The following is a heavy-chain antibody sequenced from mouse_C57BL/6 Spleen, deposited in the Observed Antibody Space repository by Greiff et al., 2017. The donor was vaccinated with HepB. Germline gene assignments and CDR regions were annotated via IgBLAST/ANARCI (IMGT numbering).Heavy chain of an antibody. Sequence: EVQLVESGEGLVKPGGSLKLSCAASGFTFSSYAMSWVRQTPEQRLEWVAYISSGGDYIYYADTVKGRVTISRDNARNTLYLQMSSLKSEDTAMYYCSSDRWLLRGGSMDYWGQGTSVTVSS. CDR1: GFTFSSYA. V-gene: IGHV5-9-1*02. D-gene: IGHD2-3*01. CDR2: ISSGGDYI. CDR3: SSDRWLLRGGSMDY. J-gene: IGHJ4*01.